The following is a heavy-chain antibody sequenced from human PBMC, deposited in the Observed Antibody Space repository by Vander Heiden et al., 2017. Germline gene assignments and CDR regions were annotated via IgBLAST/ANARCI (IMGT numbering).Heavy chain of an antibody. CDR3: AREGSGNYFDLGYYYYGMDV. Sequence: QVQLQESGPGLVKPSETLSLTCTVSGGAVSGYYWNWIRQPPGKGLDWIGHIYDSGGPDYNPSLKSRVTMSIDTSKNQISLILSSVTAADTAVYYCAREGSGNYFDLGYYYYGMDVWGQGTTVTVSS. CDR2: IYDSGGP. V-gene: IGHV4-59*02. D-gene: IGHD3-22*01. J-gene: IGHJ6*02. CDR1: GGAVSGYY.